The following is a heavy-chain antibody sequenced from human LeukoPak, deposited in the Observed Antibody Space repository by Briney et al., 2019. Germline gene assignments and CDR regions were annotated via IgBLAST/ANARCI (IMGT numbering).Heavy chain of an antibody. Sequence: GGSLRLSCAASGFTFDDYAMHWVRQAPGKGLEWVSGISWNSGSIGYADSVKGRFTISRDNAKNSLYLQMNSLRAEDTALYYCAKDRQWELLNGMDVWGQGTTVTGSS. CDR3: AKDRQWELLNGMDV. D-gene: IGHD1-26*01. V-gene: IGHV3-9*01. J-gene: IGHJ6*02. CDR1: GFTFDDYA. CDR2: ISWNSGSI.